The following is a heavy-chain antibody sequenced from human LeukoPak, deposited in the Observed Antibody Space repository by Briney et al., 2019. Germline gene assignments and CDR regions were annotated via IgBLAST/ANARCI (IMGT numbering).Heavy chain of an antibody. CDR3: ARRLTQYDCFDP. V-gene: IGHV6-1*01. CDR1: GDSVSSNSVT. D-gene: IGHD2-2*01. J-gene: IGHJ5*02. CDR2: TYYRSTWYN. Sequence: SQTLSLTCAISGDSVSSNSVTWNWIRQSPSRGLEWLGRTYYRSTWYNDYAVSVRGRITVNPDTSENQFSLHLNSVTPEDTAVYYCARRLTQYDCFDPWGQGILVTVSS.